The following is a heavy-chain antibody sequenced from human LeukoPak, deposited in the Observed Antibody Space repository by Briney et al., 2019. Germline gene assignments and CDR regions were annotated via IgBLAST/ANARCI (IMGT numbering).Heavy chain of an antibody. D-gene: IGHD2-2*01. CDR3: AIYCSSTSCLGDY. Sequence: SVKVSCKASGGTFSSYAISWVRQAPGQGLEWMGGIIPIFGTTNYAQKFQGRVTITADESTSTAYMELSSLRSEDTAVYYCAIYCSSTSCLGDYWGQGTLVTVSS. CDR1: GGTFSSYA. V-gene: IGHV1-69*13. CDR2: IIPIFGTT. J-gene: IGHJ4*02.